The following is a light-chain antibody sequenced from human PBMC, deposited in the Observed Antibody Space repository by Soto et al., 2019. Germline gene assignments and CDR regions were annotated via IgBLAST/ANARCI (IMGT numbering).Light chain of an antibody. CDR2: WGS. CDR1: QSLLHSNGYNY. J-gene: IGKJ1*01. V-gene: IGKV2-28*01. CDR3: MQALQTPWT. Sequence: DIVMTQSPLSLPVTPGEPASISCRSSQSLLHSNGYNYLDWYLQKPGQSPQLLIYWGSNRASGVPDRFSGSGSGTDSTLKISRVEAGDVGVYYCMQALQTPWTFGQGTKVDIK.